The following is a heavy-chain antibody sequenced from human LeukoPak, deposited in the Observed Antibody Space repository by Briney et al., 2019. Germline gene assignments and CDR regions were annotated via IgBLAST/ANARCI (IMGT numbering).Heavy chain of an antibody. D-gene: IGHD1-26*01. V-gene: IGHV3-21*01. J-gene: IGHJ3*02. CDR2: ISSSSSYI. CDR1: GFTFSSYG. Sequence: TGGSLRLSCAASGFTFSSYGMNWVRQAPGKGLEWVSSISSSSSYIYYADSVKGRFTISRDNAKNSLYLQMNSLRAEDTAVYYCARVHRVGAYPSDAFDIWGQGTMVTVSS. CDR3: ARVHRVGAYPSDAFDI.